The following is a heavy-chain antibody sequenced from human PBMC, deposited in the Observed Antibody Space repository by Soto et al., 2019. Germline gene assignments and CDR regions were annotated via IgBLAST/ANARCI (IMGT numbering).Heavy chain of an antibody. CDR2: IYYSGST. D-gene: IGHD6-6*01. J-gene: IGHJ4*02. Sequence: SETLSLTCTVSGGSISSYYWSWIRQPPGKGLEWIGYIYYSGSTNYNPSLKSRVTISVDTSKNQFSLKLSSVTAADTAVYYCARRDSSSTPFDYWGQGTPVTVSS. CDR1: GGSISSYY. V-gene: IGHV4-59*01. CDR3: ARRDSSSTPFDY.